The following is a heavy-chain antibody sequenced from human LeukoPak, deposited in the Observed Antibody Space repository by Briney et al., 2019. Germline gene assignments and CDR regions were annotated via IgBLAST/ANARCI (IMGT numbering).Heavy chain of an antibody. CDR2: IIPIVGTE. Sequence: SVKDSRKASGGTFSSYVISWVRQAPGQGREWMGGIIPIVGTENYAQNFQGRVTITADQSTSTACMELSSLRSEETAVYYGARGKRGDYWGQGTLVTVSS. CDR3: ARGKRGDY. V-gene: IGHV1-69*01. CDR1: GGTFSSYV. J-gene: IGHJ4*02.